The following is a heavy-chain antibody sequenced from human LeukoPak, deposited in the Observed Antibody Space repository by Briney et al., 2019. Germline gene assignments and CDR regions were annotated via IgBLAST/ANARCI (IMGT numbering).Heavy chain of an antibody. Sequence: SQTLSLTCTVSGGSISSYYWSWIRQPPGKGLEWIGYIYYNGSTNYNPSLKSRVTISVDTSKNQFSLKLSSVTAADTAVYYCARGNSDRVGFDYWGQGTLVTVSS. D-gene: IGHD1-26*01. CDR1: GGSISSYY. J-gene: IGHJ4*02. V-gene: IGHV4-59*08. CDR2: IYYNGST. CDR3: ARGNSDRVGFDY.